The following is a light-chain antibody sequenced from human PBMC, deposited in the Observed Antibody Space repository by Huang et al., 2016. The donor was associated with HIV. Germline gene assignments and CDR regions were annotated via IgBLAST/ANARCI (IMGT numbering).Light chain of an antibody. CDR1: QSVSSD. CDR2: GAS. J-gene: IGKJ2*01. CDR3: QQRSDWPRT. V-gene: IGKV3-11*01. Sequence: EIVLTQSPATLSLSPGERATLSCRASQSVSSDLDWYKQKAGQAPRLLIYGASNRATGSPARFSGSGSGTDFTLTISSLEPEDFAVYYCQQRSDWPRTFGQGTKLEIK.